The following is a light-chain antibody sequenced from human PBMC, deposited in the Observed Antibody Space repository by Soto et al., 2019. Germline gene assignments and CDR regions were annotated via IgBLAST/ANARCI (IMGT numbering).Light chain of an antibody. CDR3: QHYGAAPIT. V-gene: IGKV3-20*01. Sequence: IVLTQSPGTLSLSPGESATLSCRASQSVSGSYVAWYQQIPGQPPKLLIFGASSRATGIADKFSGSGSGTDFTLTISRLEPEDFALYYCQHYGAAPITFGRGTRLEIK. CDR1: QSVSGSY. J-gene: IGKJ5*01. CDR2: GAS.